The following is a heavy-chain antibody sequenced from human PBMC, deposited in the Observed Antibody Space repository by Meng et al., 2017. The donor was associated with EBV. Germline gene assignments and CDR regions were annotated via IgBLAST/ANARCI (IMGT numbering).Heavy chain of an antibody. J-gene: IGHJ4*02. CDR2: ISAYNGNT. V-gene: IGHV1-18*04. CDR3: ARVRTCGGVIPPDY. Sequence: VQLGESVAEVGEPGATVKVSLYVSCSIFTSYGSSWVRRASGQGLQGMGWISAYNGNTNDAQKLQGRVTMTTDTSASKAYKELRSLRTADTAVYYCARVRTCGGVIPPDYWGQGTLVTVSS. CDR1: CSIFTSYG. D-gene: IGHD2-21*01.